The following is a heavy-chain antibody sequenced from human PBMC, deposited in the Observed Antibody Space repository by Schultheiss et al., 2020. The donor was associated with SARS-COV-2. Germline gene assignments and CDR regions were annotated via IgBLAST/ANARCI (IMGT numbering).Heavy chain of an antibody. CDR3: AHWIQLWLDY. D-gene: IGHD5-18*01. CDR1: GFTFSSYG. J-gene: IGHJ4*02. CDR2: IKQDGSEK. V-gene: IGHV3-7*01. Sequence: GSLRLSCAASGFTFSSYGMHWVCQAPEKGQEWVADIKQDGSEKYYVDSVKGRFTISRDNAKNSLYLQMNSLRAEDTAVYYCAHWIQLWLDYWGQGTLVTVSS.